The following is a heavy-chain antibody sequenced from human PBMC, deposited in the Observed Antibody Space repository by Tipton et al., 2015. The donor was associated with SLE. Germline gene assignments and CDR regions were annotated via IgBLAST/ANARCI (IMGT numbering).Heavy chain of an antibody. CDR2: ISHTGST. V-gene: IGHV4-34*01. J-gene: IGHJ4*02. Sequence: TLSLTCAVYGGSISAYYWSWIRQPPGKGLEWIGEISHTGSTNFNPSLKSRVTISIDTSKNQFSLKLSSMTAADTAVYYCARHERWPHFDYWGQGTLVTVSS. CDR1: GGSISAYY. D-gene: IGHD6-19*01. CDR3: ARHERWPHFDY.